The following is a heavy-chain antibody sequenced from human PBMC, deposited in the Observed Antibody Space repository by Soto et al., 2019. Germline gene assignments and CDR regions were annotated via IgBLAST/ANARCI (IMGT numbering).Heavy chain of an antibody. V-gene: IGHV4-30-2*01. CDR3: AGSRYCSSTTCYFFDY. CDR1: GASISSDGYS. D-gene: IGHD2-2*01. Sequence: SETLSLTCTVSGASISSDGYSWSWIRQPPGKGLEWIGYFYHDGTTYYNPSLRSRVTISVDKSKNQFSLRLISVTAADTAVYYCAGSRYCSSTTCYFFDYWGQGALGAVSS. CDR2: FYHDGTT. J-gene: IGHJ4*02.